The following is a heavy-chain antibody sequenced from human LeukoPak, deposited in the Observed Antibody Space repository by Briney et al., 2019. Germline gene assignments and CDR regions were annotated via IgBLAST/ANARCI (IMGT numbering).Heavy chain of an antibody. J-gene: IGHJ4*02. CDR2: ISTGSSTT. CDR1: GFTFGTYN. V-gene: IGHV3-48*02. CDR3: ARVAAGYSVNYFDY. Sequence: GGSLRLSCAASGFTFGTYNMNWVRQAPGKGLEWVSYISTGSSTTYYADSVKGRFTISRDNVENSLYLQMNSLRDEDTAVYYCARVAAGYSVNYFDYWGQGTLVTVSS. D-gene: IGHD2-15*01.